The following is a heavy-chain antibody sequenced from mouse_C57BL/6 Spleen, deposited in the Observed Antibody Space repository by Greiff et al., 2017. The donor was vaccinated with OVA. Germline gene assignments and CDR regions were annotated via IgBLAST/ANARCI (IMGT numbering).Heavy chain of an antibody. Sequence: VKLMESGAELARPGASVKLSCKASGYTFTSYGISWVKQRTGQGLEWIGEIYPRSGNTYYNEKFKGKATLTADKSSSTAYMELRSLTSEDSAVYFCAGDGNFYWGQGTLVTVSA. CDR1: GYTFTSYG. CDR2: IYPRSGNT. J-gene: IGHJ3*01. V-gene: IGHV1-81*01. D-gene: IGHD2-1*01. CDR3: AGDGNFY.